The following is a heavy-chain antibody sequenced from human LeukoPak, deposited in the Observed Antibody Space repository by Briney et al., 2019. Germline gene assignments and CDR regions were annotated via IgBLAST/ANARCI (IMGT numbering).Heavy chain of an antibody. Sequence: SETLSLTCTVSGGSISSYYWSWIRQPPGKGLEWIGYIYYSGSTNYNPSLKSRVTISVDTSKNQFSLKLSSVTAADTAVYYCARSSSSWCDAFDIWGQGTMVTVSS. D-gene: IGHD6-13*01. J-gene: IGHJ3*02. CDR3: ARSSSSWCDAFDI. CDR2: IYYSGST. CDR1: GGSISSYY. V-gene: IGHV4-59*01.